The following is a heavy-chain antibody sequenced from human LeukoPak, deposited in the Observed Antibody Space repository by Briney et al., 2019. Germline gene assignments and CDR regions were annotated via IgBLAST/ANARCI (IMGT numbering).Heavy chain of an antibody. J-gene: IGHJ5*02. CDR3: ARLGPTYDSSCSNWFDP. Sequence: GSLRLSCAASGFSVSSNCMSWIRQPPGKGLEWIGYIYYSGSTNYNPSLKSRVTISVDTSKNQFSLKLSSVTAADTAVYYCARLGPTYDSSCSNWFDPWGQGTLVTVSS. CDR2: IYYSGST. V-gene: IGHV4-59*08. D-gene: IGHD3-22*01. CDR1: GFSVSSNC.